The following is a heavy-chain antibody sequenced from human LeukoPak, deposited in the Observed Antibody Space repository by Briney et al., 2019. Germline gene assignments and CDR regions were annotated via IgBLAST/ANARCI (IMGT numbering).Heavy chain of an antibody. D-gene: IGHD1-1*01. J-gene: IGHJ4*02. V-gene: IGHV3-74*01. CDR3: ARASWEYKFDY. CDR2: IAPDGTRT. CDR1: GFTFSNTW. Sequence: PGGSLRLSCAASGFTFSNTWMHWVRLAPGKGLVWVSRIAPDGTRTDYADSVKGRFIVSRDNAKNTLYLQMNSLRAEDTAVYYCARASWEYKFDYRGQGDLVTVSS.